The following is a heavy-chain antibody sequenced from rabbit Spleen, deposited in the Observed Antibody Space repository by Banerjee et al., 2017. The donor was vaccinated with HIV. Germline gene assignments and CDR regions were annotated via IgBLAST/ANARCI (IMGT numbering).Heavy chain of an antibody. J-gene: IGHJ4*01. Sequence: QSLEESGGGLVKPEGSLTLTCKASGIDLSGYYYMCWVRQAPGKGLELAACIYTGGGSTYYASWVNGRFTVSITSSTTVTLQMTGLTAADTATYFCARETSSGWGVVSYYFNLWGPGTLVTVS. CDR2: IYTGGGST. CDR1: GIDLSGYYY. V-gene: IGHV1S40*01. CDR3: ARETSSGWGVVSYYFNL. D-gene: IGHD4-1*01.